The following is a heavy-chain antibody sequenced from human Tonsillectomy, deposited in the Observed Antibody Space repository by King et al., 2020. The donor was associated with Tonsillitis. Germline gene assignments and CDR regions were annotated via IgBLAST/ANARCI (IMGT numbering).Heavy chain of an antibody. D-gene: IGHD3-10*01. CDR1: GFTFSSYG. CDR2: IWYDGSNK. J-gene: IGHJ5*02. CDR3: ARQQEGYYGSGSYYGNWFDP. Sequence: VQLVESGGGVVQPGRSLRLSCAASGFTFSSYGMHWVRQAPGKGLEWVAVIWYDGSNKYYADYVKGRFTISRDNSKNTLYLQMNSLRAEDTAVYYCARQQEGYYGSGSYYGNWFDPWGQGTLVTVSS. V-gene: IGHV3-33*08.